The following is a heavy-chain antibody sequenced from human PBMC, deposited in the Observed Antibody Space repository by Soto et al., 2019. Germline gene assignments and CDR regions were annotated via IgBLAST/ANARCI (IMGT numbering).Heavy chain of an antibody. Sequence: SETLSLTXAVSGYSISSGYYWGWIRQPPGKGLEWIGSIYHSGSTYYNPPLKSRVTISVDTSKNQFSLKLSSVTAADTAVYYCAREQLWLSDAFDIWGQGTMVTVSS. CDR3: AREQLWLSDAFDI. CDR2: IYHSGST. D-gene: IGHD5-18*01. CDR1: GYSISSGYY. J-gene: IGHJ3*02. V-gene: IGHV4-38-2*02.